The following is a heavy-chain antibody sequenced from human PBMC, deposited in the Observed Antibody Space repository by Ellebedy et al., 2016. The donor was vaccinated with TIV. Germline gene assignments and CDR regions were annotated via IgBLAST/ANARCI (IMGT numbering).Heavy chain of an antibody. CDR2: ISYSGDLM. J-gene: IGHJ4*02. CDR3: ARDYDFEDY. CDR1: GFTFSGYY. D-gene: IGHD3-3*01. Sequence: PGGSLRLSCAASGFTFSGYYMSWFRQAPGKGPEWVSYISYSGDLMYYADSVKGRFTTSRDNAENSLYLQMNSLRAEDTAVYYCARDYDFEDYWGQGTLVTVSS. V-gene: IGHV3-11*04.